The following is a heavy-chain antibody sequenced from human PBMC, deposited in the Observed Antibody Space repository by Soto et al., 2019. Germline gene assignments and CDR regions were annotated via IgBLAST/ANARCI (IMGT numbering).Heavy chain of an antibody. CDR1: ADSFSSYG. V-gene: IGHV1-69*01. CDR3: ARVFPDGWVEPGVVRGYLDT. J-gene: IGHJ4*02. D-gene: IGHD3-3*01. CDR2: IIPIFGTT. Sequence: QVQLVQSGAEVKEPGSAVKVSCKAPADSFSSYGISWVRQAPGQGLEWMGGIIPIFGTTNYAEKSQGRVTITADESTNTAYMELSSLRSEDTALYYCARVFPDGWVEPGVVRGYLDTWGRGTLVTVSS.